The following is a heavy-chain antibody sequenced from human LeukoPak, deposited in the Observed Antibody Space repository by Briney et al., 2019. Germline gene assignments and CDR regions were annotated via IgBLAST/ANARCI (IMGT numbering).Heavy chain of an antibody. D-gene: IGHD3-10*01. CDR1: GGSISSSKW. CDR3: ASRSLWYGEDY. CDR2: IYSSGST. Sequence: ETLSLTCAVSGGSISSSKWWSWVRQPPGKGLEWVSAIYSSGSTYYAASVKGRFTISRDNSKNTLYLQMNSLRAEDTAVYYCASRSLWYGEDYWGQGTLVTVSS. J-gene: IGHJ4*02. V-gene: IGHV3-53*01.